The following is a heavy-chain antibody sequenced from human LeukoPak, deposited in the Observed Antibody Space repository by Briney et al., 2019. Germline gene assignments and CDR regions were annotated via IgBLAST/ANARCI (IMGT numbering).Heavy chain of an antibody. CDR3: ASDREGAFDI. CDR1: GYTFTSYG. CDR2: ISAYNGNT. Sequence: ASVKVSFKASGYTFTSYGISWVRQAPGQGLEWMGGISAYNGNTNYAQKLQGRVTMSTDTSTSTAYMELRSLRSDDTAVYYCASDREGAFDIWGQGTMVTVSS. V-gene: IGHV1-18*01. J-gene: IGHJ3*02.